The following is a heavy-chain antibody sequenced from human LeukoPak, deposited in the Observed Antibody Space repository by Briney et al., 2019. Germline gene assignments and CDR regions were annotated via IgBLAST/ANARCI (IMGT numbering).Heavy chain of an antibody. V-gene: IGHV3-33*01. J-gene: IGHJ3*02. CDR2: VWYDESNK. CDR3: AREDSSGAFDI. Sequence: GGSLRLSCAASGFTFRSYDMHWVRQAPGKGLEWVAVVWYDESNKYYVDSVKGRFTISRDNSKNTLHLQMNSLRVEDTALYYCAREDSSGAFDIWGQGTMVTVSS. D-gene: IGHD3-22*01. CDR1: GFTFRSYD.